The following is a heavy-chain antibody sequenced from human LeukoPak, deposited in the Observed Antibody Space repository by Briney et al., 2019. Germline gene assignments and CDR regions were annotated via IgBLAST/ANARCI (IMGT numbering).Heavy chain of an antibody. CDR3: ARRYCSSTSCLIDY. Sequence: DGSLRLSCAASGFTFSSYEMNWVRQAPGKGLEWVSYISSSGTSIYYADSVKGRFTISRDNAKNSLYLQMNSLRADDTAVYYCARRYCSSTSCLIDYWGQGTLVTVSS. V-gene: IGHV3-48*03. CDR2: ISSSGTSI. J-gene: IGHJ4*02. D-gene: IGHD2-2*01. CDR1: GFTFSSYE.